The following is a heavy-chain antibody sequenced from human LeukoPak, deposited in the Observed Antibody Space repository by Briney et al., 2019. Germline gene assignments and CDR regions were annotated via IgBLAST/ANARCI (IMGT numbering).Heavy chain of an antibody. D-gene: IGHD1-26*01. Sequence: GGSLRLSCAASGFTFSSYGMSWVRQAPGKGLEWVSAISGSGGSTFYADSVKGRFTISRDNPKNTVYLQMNSLRAEDTAVYYCARRRDSGSLQHFDYWGQGTLVTVSS. CDR3: ARRRDSGSLQHFDY. CDR1: GFTFSSYG. V-gene: IGHV3-23*01. J-gene: IGHJ4*02. CDR2: ISGSGGST.